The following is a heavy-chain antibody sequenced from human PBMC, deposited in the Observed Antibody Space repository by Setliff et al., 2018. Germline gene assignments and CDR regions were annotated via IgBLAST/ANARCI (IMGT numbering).Heavy chain of an antibody. J-gene: IGHJ5*01. Sequence: PSETLSLTCTVSGGSVTSSGSYWSWIRQPPGKGLEWIGTIYYSGTTYYSPSLKSRVTISVDTSKNQFSLKLTSVTAADTAIYYCASRRTGPGGWFDYWGQGTLVTVSS. V-gene: IGHV4-39*01. CDR3: ASRRTGPGGWFDY. D-gene: IGHD1-26*01. CDR2: IYYSGTT. CDR1: GGSVTSSGSY.